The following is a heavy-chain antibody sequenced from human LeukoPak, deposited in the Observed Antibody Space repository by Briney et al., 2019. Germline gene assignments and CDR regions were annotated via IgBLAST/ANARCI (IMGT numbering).Heavy chain of an antibody. V-gene: IGHV3-15*01. J-gene: IGHJ3*02. Sequence: GGSLRLSCAASGFTFSTYAMSWVRQAPGKGLEWVGRIKSEIDGGATDYAAPVQGRFTISRDDSQATLYLQMNSLKTEDTAVYYCTTGGSVIVAGTRAFDIWGQGTMVTVSS. CDR3: TTGGSVIVAGTRAFDI. CDR1: GFTFSTYA. CDR2: IKSEIDGGAT. D-gene: IGHD5-12*01.